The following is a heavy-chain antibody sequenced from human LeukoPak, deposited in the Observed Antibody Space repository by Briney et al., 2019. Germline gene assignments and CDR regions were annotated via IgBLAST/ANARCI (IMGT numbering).Heavy chain of an antibody. V-gene: IGHV4-4*02. J-gene: IGHJ1*01. D-gene: IGHD4-17*01. CDR3: ARAYGDVDTEYFQH. CDR1: GGSISSSNW. Sequence: SETLSRTCAVSGGSISSSNWWSWVRQPPGKGLEWIGEIYHSGSTNYNPSLKSRVTISVDTSKNQFSLKLSSVTAADTAVYYCARAYGDVDTEYFQHWGQGTLVTVFS. CDR2: IYHSGST.